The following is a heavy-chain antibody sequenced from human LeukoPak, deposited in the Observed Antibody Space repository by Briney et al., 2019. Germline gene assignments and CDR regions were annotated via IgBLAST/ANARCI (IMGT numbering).Heavy chain of an antibody. D-gene: IGHD3-16*01. V-gene: IGHV3-30*04. J-gene: IGHJ5*02. CDR1: GFTFSSYA. CDR3: AREGLGTVTAAGWFDP. CDR2: ISYDGRNK. Sequence: GGSLRLSCAASGFTFSSYAMHWVRQAPGKGLEWVAVISYDGRNKYYADSVKGRFTISRDNSKNTLYLQMTSLRAEDTAVYYCAREGLGTVTAAGWFDPWGQGTLVPVSS.